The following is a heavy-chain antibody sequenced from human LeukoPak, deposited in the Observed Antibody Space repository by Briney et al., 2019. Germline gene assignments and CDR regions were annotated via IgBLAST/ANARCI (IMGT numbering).Heavy chain of an antibody. V-gene: IGHV5-51*01. Sequence: AESLQISCKGSGYRFTSYWIAWVRPMPGKGLEWMGIIYPSDSETTYSPSFQGQVTISADKSISTAYLQWSSLTASDTAMYYCARSVGATPFDYWGQGTPVTVSS. CDR2: IYPSDSET. D-gene: IGHD1-26*01. J-gene: IGHJ4*02. CDR3: ARSVGATPFDY. CDR1: GYRFTSYW.